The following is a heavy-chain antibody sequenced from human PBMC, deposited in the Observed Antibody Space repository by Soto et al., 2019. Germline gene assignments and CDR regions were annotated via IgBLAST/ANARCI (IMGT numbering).Heavy chain of an antibody. CDR1: GGTFSSYA. CDR3: ARITDYFPGSGNYSPYYCDY. V-gene: IGHV1-69*06. D-gene: IGHD3-22*01. CDR2: IIPMFGTP. J-gene: IGHJ4*02. Sequence: QLQLVQSGAAVKKPGSSVKVSCKASGGTFSSYAISWVRQAPGQGLEWMGGIIPMFGTPNYAQKFQGRVTIAADKSTSTAYMDLSSLKSEDTAVYYCARITDYFPGSGNYSPYYCDYWGTGTLVTVSS.